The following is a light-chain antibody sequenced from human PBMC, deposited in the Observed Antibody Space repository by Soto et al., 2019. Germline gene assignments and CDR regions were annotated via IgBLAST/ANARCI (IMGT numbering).Light chain of an antibody. Sequence: DIVLTQSPGTLSLSPGERAILSCRASQTVNNNYLAWCQQKPGQAPRLLIYGASRRATGIPDRFSGSGSGTDVTRTISRLGTEDFAGYFCQPYRVSRKFGEGTRLDIK. J-gene: IGKJ1*01. V-gene: IGKV3-20*01. CDR2: GAS. CDR1: QTVNNNY. CDR3: QPYRVSRK.